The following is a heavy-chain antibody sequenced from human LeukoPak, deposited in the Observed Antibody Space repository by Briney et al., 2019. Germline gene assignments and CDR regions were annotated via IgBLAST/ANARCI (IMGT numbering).Heavy chain of an antibody. V-gene: IGHV3-11*06. CDR2: ITDSPNYV. CDR3: ARDPYQLSWFDP. J-gene: IGHJ5*02. Sequence: GGSLRLSCAASRFIFSNYYMSWIRQAPGKGLEWVSSITDSPNYVEYADSVKGRFTISRDDAKNSLYLQMDSLRADDTAVYYCARDPYQLSWFDPWGQGTLVTVSS. CDR1: RFIFSNYY. D-gene: IGHD1-1*01.